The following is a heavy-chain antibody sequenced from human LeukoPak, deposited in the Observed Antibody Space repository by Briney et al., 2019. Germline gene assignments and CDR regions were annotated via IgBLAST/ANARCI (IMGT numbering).Heavy chain of an antibody. CDR3: ARVSSPYGDYYFDY. CDR1: GGSISSGDYY. D-gene: IGHD4-17*01. Sequence: SQTLSLICTVSGGSISSGDYYWSWIRQPPGKGLEWIGYMYYSGSTYYTPSLKSRVTISVDTSKNQFSLKLSSVTAADTAVYYCARVSSPYGDYYFDYWGQGTLVTVSS. V-gene: IGHV4-30-4*01. CDR2: MYYSGST. J-gene: IGHJ4*02.